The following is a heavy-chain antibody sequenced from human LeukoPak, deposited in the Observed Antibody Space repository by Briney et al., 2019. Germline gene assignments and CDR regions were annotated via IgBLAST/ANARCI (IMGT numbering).Heavy chain of an antibody. V-gene: IGHV1-2*02. CDR1: GYTFTGYY. J-gene: IGHJ4*02. CDR3: ARAEAIDY. D-gene: IGHD5-12*01. CDR2: INPNSGDT. Sequence: ASVKVSCKASGYTFTGYYMHWVRQAPGQGLEWMGWINPNSGDTNYAQKFQGRVTMTRDTSISTAYMELSSLTSDDTAVYYCARAEAIDYWGQGTLVTVSS.